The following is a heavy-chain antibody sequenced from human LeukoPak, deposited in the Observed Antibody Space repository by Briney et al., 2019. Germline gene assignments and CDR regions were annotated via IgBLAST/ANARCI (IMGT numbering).Heavy chain of an antibody. CDR1: GGSFSGYY. CDR2: INHSGST. D-gene: IGHD2-2*01. V-gene: IGHV4-34*01. J-gene: IGHJ4*02. CDR3: ARVYKWGYQLLYYFDY. Sequence: SETLSLTCAVYGGSFSGYYWSWIRQPPGKGLEWIGEINHSGSTNYNSSLKSRVTISVDTSKNQVSLKLSSVTAADTAVYYCARVYKWGYQLLYYFDYWGQGTLVTVSS.